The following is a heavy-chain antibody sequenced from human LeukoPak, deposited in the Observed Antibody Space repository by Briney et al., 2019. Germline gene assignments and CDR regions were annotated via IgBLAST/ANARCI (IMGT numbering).Heavy chain of an antibody. CDR1: GFTFSSYD. V-gene: IGHV3-33*01. J-gene: IGHJ4*02. Sequence: GGSLRLSCAASGFTFSSYDMHWVRQAPGKGLEWVAVIWYDGSNKYYADSVKGRFTISRDNSKNTLYLQMNSLRAEDTAVYYCARDAASLARIMQYWGQGTLVTVSS. D-gene: IGHD1-14*01. CDR3: ARDAASLARIMQY. CDR2: IWYDGSNK.